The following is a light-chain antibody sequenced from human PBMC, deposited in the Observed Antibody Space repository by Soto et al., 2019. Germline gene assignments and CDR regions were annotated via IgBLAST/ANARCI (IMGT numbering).Light chain of an antibody. CDR1: GSDVGTYNL. Sequence: QSALTQPASVSGSPGQSITISCTETGSDVGTYNLVSWYQQHSGKAPKLMIYEGSKRPSGVSNRFSASKSGNTASLTISGLQAEDEADYYCCSYAGSTTFVVFGGGTKVTVL. CDR3: CSYAGSTTFVV. J-gene: IGLJ2*01. V-gene: IGLV2-23*03. CDR2: EGS.